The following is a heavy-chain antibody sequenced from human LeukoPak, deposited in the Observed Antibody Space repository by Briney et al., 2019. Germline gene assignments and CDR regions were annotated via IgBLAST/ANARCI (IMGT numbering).Heavy chain of an antibody. J-gene: IGHJ3*02. V-gene: IGHV1-18*04. D-gene: IGHD6-19*01. CDR2: ISAYNGNT. CDR3: AGLGGTGAFDI. Sequence: ASVKVSCKASGYTFTGYYMHWVRQAPGQGLEWMGWISAYNGNTNYAQKLQGRVTMTTDTSTSTAYMELRSLRSDDTAVYYCAGLGGTGAFDIWGQGTMVTVSS. CDR1: GYTFTGYY.